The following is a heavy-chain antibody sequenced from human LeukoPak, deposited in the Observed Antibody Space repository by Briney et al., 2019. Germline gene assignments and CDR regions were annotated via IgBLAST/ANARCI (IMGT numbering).Heavy chain of an antibody. Sequence: PSQTLSLTCTVSGGSISSGSYYWRWIRQPAGKGLEWIGRIYISGCTNYNPSLKSRVTISVDTSKNQFSLKLSSVTAADAAVYYCAREVIAPADSDAFDMWGQGTMVTVS. CDR1: GGSISSGSYY. CDR3: AREVIAPADSDAFDM. V-gene: IGHV4-61*02. J-gene: IGHJ3*02. CDR2: IYISGCT. D-gene: IGHD2-21*01.